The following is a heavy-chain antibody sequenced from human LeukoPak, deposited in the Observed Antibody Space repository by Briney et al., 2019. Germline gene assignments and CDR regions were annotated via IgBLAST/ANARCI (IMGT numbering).Heavy chain of an antibody. CDR1: GDSISGYY. D-gene: IGHD2-15*01. CDR2: IYAPGSS. Sequence: KPSETLSLTCTVSGDSISGYYWAWIRQPAGKGLEWIGHIYAPGSSNYSPSFKSRVTMSIDMSNNQFSLRLNSVTAADTAMHYCARDLEDFDSPANDYWGQGTHVIVSP. J-gene: IGHJ4*02. V-gene: IGHV4-4*07. CDR3: ARDLEDFDSPANDY.